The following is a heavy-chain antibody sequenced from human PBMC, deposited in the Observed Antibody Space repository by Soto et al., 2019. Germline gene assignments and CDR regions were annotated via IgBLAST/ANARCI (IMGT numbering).Heavy chain of an antibody. CDR2: ISGSGGST. Sequence: PGGSLRLSCEPSGVTVSRYPLSWDRQAPGKGLEWVSAISGSGGSTYYADSVKGRFTISRDNSKNTLYLQMNSLRAEDTAVYYCAKGRYCSSTSCEPDYYYYGMDVWGQGTTVTVSS. V-gene: IGHV3-23*01. J-gene: IGHJ6*02. CDR1: GVTVSRYP. D-gene: IGHD2-2*01. CDR3: AKGRYCSSTSCEPDYYYYGMDV.